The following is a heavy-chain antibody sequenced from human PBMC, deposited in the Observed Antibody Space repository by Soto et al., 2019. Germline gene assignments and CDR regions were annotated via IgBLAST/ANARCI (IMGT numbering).Heavy chain of an antibody. D-gene: IGHD3-3*01. V-gene: IGHV4-39*01. CDR2: MYSSGSI. Sequence: QLQFQESGPGLVRPSEILSLTCTVSGGSVSSSTYYWTWIRQPPGKGLEWIGTMYSSGSIYYNPSLKSRVTISVDRSQNQFSLKVRSVTAADTAVYYCTRRITIFGVDPGLDYWGQGTLVTVS. CDR3: TRRITIFGVDPGLDY. CDR1: GGSVSSSTYY. J-gene: IGHJ4*02.